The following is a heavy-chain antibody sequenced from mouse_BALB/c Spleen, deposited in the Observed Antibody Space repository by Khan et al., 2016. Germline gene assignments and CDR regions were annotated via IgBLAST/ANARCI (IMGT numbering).Heavy chain of an antibody. Sequence: QVQLQQSGAELVRPGTSVKVSCKASGYAFTNYLIEWVKQRPGQGLEWIGEINPGSGGTNYNEKIKGKATLTADHSSSTAYMQLSSPTSDGSSAFCCAISDGYDVCYAYWGQGTLVTVSA. CDR3: AISDGYDVCYAY. J-gene: IGHJ3*01. CDR1: GYAFTNYL. D-gene: IGHD2-2*01. CDR2: INPGSGGT. V-gene: IGHV1-54*01.